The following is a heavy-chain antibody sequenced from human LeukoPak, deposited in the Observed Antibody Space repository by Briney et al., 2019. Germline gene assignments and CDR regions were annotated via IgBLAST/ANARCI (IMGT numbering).Heavy chain of an antibody. J-gene: IGHJ4*02. CDR1: GGSISSGGYY. D-gene: IGHD3-22*01. Sequence: SETLSLTCTVSGGSISSGGYYWSWIRQHPGKGLEWIGYISHSGTTYYNPYNPSLKSRVTMSVDTSKNQFSLKLSSVTAADTAVYYCARAWLLKGGYFDYWGQGTLVTVSS. V-gene: IGHV4-31*03. CDR3: ARAWLLKGGYFDY. CDR2: ISHSGTT.